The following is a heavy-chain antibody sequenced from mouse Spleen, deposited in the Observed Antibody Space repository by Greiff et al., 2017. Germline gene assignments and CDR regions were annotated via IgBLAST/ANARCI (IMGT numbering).Heavy chain of an antibody. CDR3: AKGYDGYYRGYFDV. CDR2: INPNNGGT. V-gene: IGHV1-26*01. J-gene: IGHJ1*01. CDR1: GYTFTDYY. Sequence: EVQLQQSGPELVKPGASVKISCKASGYTFTDYYMNWVKQSHGKSLEWIGDINPNNGGTSYNQKFKGKATLTVDKSSSTAYMELRSLTSEDSAVYYCAKGYDGYYRGYFDVWGAGTTVTVSS. D-gene: IGHD2-3*01.